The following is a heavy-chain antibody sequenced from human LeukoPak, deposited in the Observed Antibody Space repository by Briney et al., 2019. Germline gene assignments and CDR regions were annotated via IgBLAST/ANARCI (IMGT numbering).Heavy chain of an antibody. D-gene: IGHD3-10*01. CDR1: GFLFRSSA. Sequence: GGSLRLSCEASGFLFRSSAMLWVRQAPGKGLEWVAFIRSDASNQFYSDSVKGRFTISRDNSKNSLFLQMHSLRPEDTAVYYCARLGWFGVSGARNWGQGTLVTVSS. J-gene: IGHJ4*02. CDR2: IRSDASNQ. CDR3: ARLGWFGVSGARN. V-gene: IGHV3-30*02.